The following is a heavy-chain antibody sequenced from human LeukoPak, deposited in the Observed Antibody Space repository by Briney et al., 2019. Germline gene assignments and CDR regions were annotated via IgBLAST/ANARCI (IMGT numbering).Heavy chain of an antibody. D-gene: IGHD3-3*01. J-gene: IGHJ5*02. CDR1: GASVSSGNW. CDR2: INHSGST. Sequence: NTSETLSLTCAVSGASVSSGNWWNWARQSPGKGMEWIGEINHSGSTNYNPSLKSRVTISVDTSKNQFSLKLSSVTAADTAVYYCARGSLFWSGYYLGKNWFDPWGQGTLVTVSS. CDR3: ARGSLFWSGYYLGKNWFDP. V-gene: IGHV4-4*02.